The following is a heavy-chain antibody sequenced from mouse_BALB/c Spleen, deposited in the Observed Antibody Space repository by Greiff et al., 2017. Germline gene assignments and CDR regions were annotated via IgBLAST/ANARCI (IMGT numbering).Heavy chain of an antibody. CDR1: EYEFPSHD. D-gene: IGHD4-1*01. CDR3: ASSNWDYWYFDV. Sequence: EVKLEESGGGLVQPGESLKLSCESNEYEFPSHDMSWVRKTPEKRLELVAAINSDGGSTYYPDTMERRFIISRDNTKKTLYLQMSSLRSEDTALYYCASSNWDYWYFDVWGAGTTVTVSS. V-gene: IGHV5-2*03. CDR2: INSDGGST. J-gene: IGHJ1*01.